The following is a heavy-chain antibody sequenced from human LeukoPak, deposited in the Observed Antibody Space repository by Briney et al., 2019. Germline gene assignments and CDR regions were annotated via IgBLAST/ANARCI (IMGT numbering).Heavy chain of an antibody. CDR2: IKSDGSRT. D-gene: IGHD5-12*01. CDR3: ARDRGYTQDY. J-gene: IGHJ4*02. CDR1: GFTFSSYQ. Sequence: GGSLRLSCAASGFTFSSYQMTWVRQAPGKGLVWVSHIKSDGSRTTYADSVKGRFTISRDNAKNTLYLQMNSLRAEDTAVYYCARDRGYTQDYWGQGTLVTVSS. V-gene: IGHV3-74*01.